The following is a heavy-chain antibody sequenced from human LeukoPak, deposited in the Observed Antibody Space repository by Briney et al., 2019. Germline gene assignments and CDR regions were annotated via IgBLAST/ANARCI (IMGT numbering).Heavy chain of an antibody. CDR3: ARSISSSWYIPLYYGMVV. CDR2: IYPGDSDT. V-gene: IGHV5-51*01. D-gene: IGHD6-13*01. J-gene: IGHJ6*02. CDR1: GYSFTSYW. Sequence: GESLKISCKGSGYSFTSYWIGWVRQMPGKGLEWMGIIYPGDSDTRYSPSFQGQVTISADKSISTAYLQWSSLKASDTAMYYCARSISSSWYIPLYYGMVVWGQGTTVTVSS.